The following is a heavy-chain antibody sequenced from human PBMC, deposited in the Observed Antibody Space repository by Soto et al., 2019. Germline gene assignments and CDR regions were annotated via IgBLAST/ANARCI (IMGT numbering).Heavy chain of an antibody. J-gene: IGHJ6*02. CDR2: ISSGISYI. D-gene: IGHD3-10*01. Sequence: GGSLTLSCAANCFTFSSYSMNWVRQATGKGLEWVSFISSGISYIYYADSVKGRFTISRDNAKNSLYLQMNSLRAEDTAVYYCARSSGGSGKLWNYYGMDVWGQGT. CDR3: ARSSGGSGKLWNYYGMDV. V-gene: IGHV3-21*06. CDR1: CFTFSSYS.